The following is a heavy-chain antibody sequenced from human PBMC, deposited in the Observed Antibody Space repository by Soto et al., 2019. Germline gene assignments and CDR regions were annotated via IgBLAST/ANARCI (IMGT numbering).Heavy chain of an antibody. CDR1: EFSLSTYE. CDR2: IGRRGSAT. Sequence: EVQLVESGGGLVQPGGSLRLSCEAFEFSLSTYEVAWVRQAPGKGLEWVSHIGRRGSATNYADSVKGRFSISRDNAKNSVLLQMNSLRADDTAVYFCARVYDDYLIDAFDIWGQGTMVSVSS. D-gene: IGHD4-17*01. V-gene: IGHV3-48*03. CDR3: ARVYDDYLIDAFDI. J-gene: IGHJ3*02.